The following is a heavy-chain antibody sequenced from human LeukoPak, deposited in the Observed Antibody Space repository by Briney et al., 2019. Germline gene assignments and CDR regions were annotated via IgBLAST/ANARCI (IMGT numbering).Heavy chain of an antibody. CDR1: GGTFSSYA. V-gene: IGHV1-69*06. D-gene: IGHD3-22*01. CDR2: IIPIFGTA. Sequence: ASVKVSCKASGGTFSSYAISWVRQAPGQGLEWMGGIIPIFGTANYAQKFQGRVTITANKSTSTAYMELSSLRSEDTAVYYCARDSKHYYDSSGYFYWGQGTLVTVSS. CDR3: ARDSKHYYDSSGYFY. J-gene: IGHJ4*02.